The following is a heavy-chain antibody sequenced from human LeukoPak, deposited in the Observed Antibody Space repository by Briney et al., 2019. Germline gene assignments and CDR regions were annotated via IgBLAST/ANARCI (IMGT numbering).Heavy chain of an antibody. CDR1: GYTFTDDY. Sequence: ASVKVSCKASGYTFTDDYVHWVRQAPGQGLEWMGWINPNSGVTNYAQKFQGRVTMTRDTSISTAYMELSRLRSDDTAVYYCARDVGSFFNYYYYMDVWGKGTTVTVSS. CDR2: INPNSGVT. V-gene: IGHV1-2*02. J-gene: IGHJ6*03. CDR3: ARDVGSFFNYYYYMDV. D-gene: IGHD1-26*01.